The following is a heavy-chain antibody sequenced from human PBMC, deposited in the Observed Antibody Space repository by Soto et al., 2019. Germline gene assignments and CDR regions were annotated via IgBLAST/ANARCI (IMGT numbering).Heavy chain of an antibody. J-gene: IGHJ4*02. Sequence: PGGSLRLSCAASEFTFSNAWMNWVRQAPGKGLEWVGLIKSETDGGTTDYAAPVKGRFTVSRDDSKNTLYLQMNSLTAEDTAVYYRTTLTMILVQEDYWGQGTLVTVSS. CDR1: EFTFSNAW. D-gene: IGHD3-22*01. V-gene: IGHV3-15*01. CDR3: TTLTMILVQEDY. CDR2: IKSETDGGTT.